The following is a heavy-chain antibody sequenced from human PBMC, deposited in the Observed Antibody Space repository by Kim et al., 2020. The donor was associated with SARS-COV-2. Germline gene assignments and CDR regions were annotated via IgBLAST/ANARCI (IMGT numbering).Heavy chain of an antibody. CDR2: ISGSGGNT. CDR1: GFTFSSYA. CDR3: AKGVTVGSVIDYYYAMDV. V-gene: IGHV3-23*01. D-gene: IGHD6-19*01. J-gene: IGHJ6*02. Sequence: GGSLRLSCAASGFTFSSYAMTWVRQAPGKGLEWVSAISGSGGNTYYADSAKGRFTISRDNSENTLYLQMNSLRVDDTAVYYCAKGVTVGSVIDYYYAMDVWGQGTTVTVSS.